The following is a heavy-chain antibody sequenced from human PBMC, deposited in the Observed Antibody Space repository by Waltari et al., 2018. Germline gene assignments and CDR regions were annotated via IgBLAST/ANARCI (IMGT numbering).Heavy chain of an antibody. Sequence: EVQLVQSGAEVKKPGATVKISCKLSGYTFTDYYMHWVQQAPGKGLEWMGLVDSEDGETICEEKFQGRVTITADTATDTAYRELSSLRSEDTAVYYCATEGASLGYSGYDFPFDYWGQGTLVTVSS. J-gene: IGHJ4*02. D-gene: IGHD5-12*01. CDR2: VDSEDGET. CDR3: ATEGASLGYSGYDFPFDY. V-gene: IGHV1-69-2*01. CDR1: GYTFTDYY.